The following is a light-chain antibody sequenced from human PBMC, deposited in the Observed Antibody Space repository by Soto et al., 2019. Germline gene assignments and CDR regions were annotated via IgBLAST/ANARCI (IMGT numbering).Light chain of an antibody. J-gene: IGKJ2*01. Sequence: EIVMTQSPASLSASPGDGATLSCRASQTIASNLAWYQQKPGQGPRLLIHGASTRAAGVPARFRGSGCGTDFTLTISSIQSEDFAVYYCQQYHNWPPQYTFGQGTKLQIK. CDR2: GAS. CDR3: QQYHNWPPQYT. V-gene: IGKV3-15*01. CDR1: QTIASN.